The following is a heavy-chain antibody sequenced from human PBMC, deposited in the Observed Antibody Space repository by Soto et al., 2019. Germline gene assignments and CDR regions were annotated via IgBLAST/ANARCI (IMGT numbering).Heavy chain of an antibody. CDR3: VRDISGPAERNWFDP. CDR1: GMTFADYN. J-gene: IGHJ5*02. Sequence: LRLSCVTSGMTFADYNMNWVRQAPGKGLEWVSTISRSSTYFYYADSVKGRFTVSRDDAKNSLFLHMGGLTTDDTGVYFCVRDISGPAERNWFDPWGQGTLVTVSS. D-gene: IGHD6-25*01. CDR2: ISRSSTYF. V-gene: IGHV3-21*01.